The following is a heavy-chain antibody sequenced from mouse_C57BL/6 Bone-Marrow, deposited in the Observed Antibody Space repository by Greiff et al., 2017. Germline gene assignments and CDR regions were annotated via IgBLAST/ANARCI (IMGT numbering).Heavy chain of an antibody. D-gene: IGHD1-1*01. CDR3: EADYDGSPYWYFDV. V-gene: IGHV1-55*01. CDR1: GYTFTSYW. CDR2: LYPGSGST. Sequence: VQLQQPGAELVKPGASVKMSCKASGYTFTSYWITWVKQRPGQGLEWIGDLYPGSGSTNYNEKFKSKATLTVDTSSSTAYMQLSSLTSEDSAVYYCEADYDGSPYWYFDVWGTGTTVTVSS. J-gene: IGHJ1*03.